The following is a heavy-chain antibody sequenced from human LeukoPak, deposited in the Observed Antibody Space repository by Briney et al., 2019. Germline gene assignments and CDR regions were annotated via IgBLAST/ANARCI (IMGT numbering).Heavy chain of an antibody. CDR3: AKARGLGIVGAHFDY. D-gene: IGHD1-26*01. CDR1: GFTFSSYG. J-gene: IGHJ4*02. Sequence: PGGSLRLSCAASGFTFSSYGMHWVRQAPGKGLEWVAVISYDGSNKYYADSVKGRFTISRDNSKNTLYLQMNSLRAEDTAVYYCAKARGLGIVGAHFDYWGQGTLVTVSS. V-gene: IGHV3-30*18. CDR2: ISYDGSNK.